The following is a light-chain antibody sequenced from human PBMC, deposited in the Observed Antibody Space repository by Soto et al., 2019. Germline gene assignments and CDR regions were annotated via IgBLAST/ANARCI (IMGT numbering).Light chain of an antibody. J-gene: IGKJ5*01. V-gene: IGKV3-15*01. Sequence: EIVMTQSPATLSVSPGERATLSCRASQSVSSNLAWYQQKPGQAPRILIYGASTRATGVPARFSGSGSGTEFTLTISSMQSEDFAVYYCQQYNNWPPITFGQVTRLEIK. CDR2: GAS. CDR1: QSVSSN. CDR3: QQYNNWPPIT.